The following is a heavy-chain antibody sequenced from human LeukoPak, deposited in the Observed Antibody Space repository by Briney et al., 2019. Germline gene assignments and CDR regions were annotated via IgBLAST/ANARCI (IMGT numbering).Heavy chain of an antibody. CDR2: INHSGST. Sequence: SETLSLTCAVYGGSFSGYYCSWIRQPPGKGLEWIGEINHSGSTNYNPSLKSRVTISVDTSKNQFSLKLSPVTAADTAVYYCASLFNVRYYYYYMDVWGKGTTVTVSS. J-gene: IGHJ6*03. D-gene: IGHD3-16*02. CDR1: GGSFSGYY. V-gene: IGHV4-34*01. CDR3: ASLFNVRYYYYYMDV.